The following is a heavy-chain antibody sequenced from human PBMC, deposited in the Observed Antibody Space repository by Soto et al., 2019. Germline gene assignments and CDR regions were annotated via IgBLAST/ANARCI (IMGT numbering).Heavy chain of an antibody. CDR1: GFNFNGYT. CDR3: ARDCSGGSCYPGMDV. Sequence: PGGSLRLSCAASGFNFNGYTINWVRQAPGKRLEGLSSISSSGYIFSTASVRGRFTISRDNAKNSVYLQINSLRAEDTAVYFCARDCSGGSCYPGMDVWGQGTTVTVSS. D-gene: IGHD2-15*01. CDR2: ISSSGYI. J-gene: IGHJ6*02. V-gene: IGHV3-21*01.